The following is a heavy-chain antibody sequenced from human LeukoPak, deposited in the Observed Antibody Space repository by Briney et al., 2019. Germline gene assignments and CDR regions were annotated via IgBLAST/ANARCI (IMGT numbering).Heavy chain of an antibody. CDR2: INPNSGGT. D-gene: IGHD5-12*01. CDR3: ARDLNFYVDIVATIDAFDI. V-gene: IGHV1-2*02. Sequence: GASVKVSCKASGYTFTSYGISWVRQAPGQGLEWMGWINPNSGGTNYAQKFQGRVTMTRDTSISTAYMELSRLRSEDTAVYYCARDLNFYVDIVATIDAFDIWGQGTMVTVSS. CDR1: GYTFTSYG. J-gene: IGHJ3*02.